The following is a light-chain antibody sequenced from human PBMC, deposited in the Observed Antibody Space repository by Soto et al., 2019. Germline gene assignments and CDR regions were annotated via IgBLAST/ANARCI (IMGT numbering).Light chain of an antibody. J-gene: IGLJ2*01. CDR2: GNS. V-gene: IGLV1-40*01. Sequence: QAVVTQPPSVSGAPGQRVTISCTGSSSNIGAGYDVHWYQQLPGTAPKLLIYGNSNRPSGVPDRFSGSKSGTSASLAITGLQAEDEADYYFQSYDSSLSGSRVVFGGGTKVTVL. CDR1: SSNIGAGYD. CDR3: QSYDSSLSGSRVV.